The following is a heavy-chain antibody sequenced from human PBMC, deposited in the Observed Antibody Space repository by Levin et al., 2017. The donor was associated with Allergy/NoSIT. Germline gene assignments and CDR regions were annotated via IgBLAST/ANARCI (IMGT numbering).Heavy chain of an antibody. J-gene: IGHJ4*02. V-gene: IGHV3-23*01. Sequence: GESLKISCAAPRSTFSSYGMSWVRQAPGKGPEWVSTITDSGGATYYPDSVRGRFTISRDNSKNTLYLQMNSLRVEDTALYYCAKDSSNSWFDYWGQGTLVTVSS. CDR1: RSTFSSYG. CDR3: AKDSSNSWFDY. CDR2: ITDSGGAT. D-gene: IGHD4-11*01.